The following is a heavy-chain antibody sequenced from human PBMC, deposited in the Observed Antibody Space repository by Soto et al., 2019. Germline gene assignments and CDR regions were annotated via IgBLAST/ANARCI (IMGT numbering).Heavy chain of an antibody. CDR2: TRNKVNSYTT. CDR1: GFTFSDHY. CDR3: ASVGRSYQYDY. J-gene: IGHJ4*02. Sequence: EVQLVESGGGLVQPGGSLILSCAASGFTFSDHYIDWVRQAPGKGLNWVGRTRNKVNSYTTEYAASVEGRFTISRDDSKNSLYLQMNSLKTEDTAVYYCASVGRSYQYDYWGQGTLVTVSS. V-gene: IGHV3-72*01. D-gene: IGHD1-26*01.